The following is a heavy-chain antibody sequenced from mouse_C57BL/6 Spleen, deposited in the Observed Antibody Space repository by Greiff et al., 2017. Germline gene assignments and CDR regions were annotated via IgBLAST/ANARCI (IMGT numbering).Heavy chain of an antibody. CDR3: TRGGVWTFAY. V-gene: IGHV5-9-1*02. CDR1: GFTFSSYA. D-gene: IGHD2-10*02. J-gene: IGHJ3*01. Sequence: EVKLMESGEGLVKPGGSLKLSCAASGFTFSSYAMSWVRQTPEKRLEWVAYISSGGDYIYYADTVKGRFTISRDNARNTLYLQMSSLKSEDTAMYYCTRGGVWTFAYWGQGTLVTVSA. CDR2: ISSGGDYI.